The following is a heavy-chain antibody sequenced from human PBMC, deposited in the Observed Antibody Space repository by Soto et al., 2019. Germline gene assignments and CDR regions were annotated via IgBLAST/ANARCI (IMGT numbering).Heavy chain of an antibody. V-gene: IGHV2-5*02. CDR1: GFSLSTSGVG. Sequence: SGPTLVNPTQTLTLTCTFSGFSLSTSGVGVGWIRQPPGKALEWLALIYWDDGKRYSPSLKSRLTITKDTSKNQVVLTMTNMDPVDTATYYCAHSLRYSSSSPKGFDPWGQGTLVTVSS. CDR3: AHSLRYSSSSPKGFDP. D-gene: IGHD6-6*01. J-gene: IGHJ5*02. CDR2: IYWDDGK.